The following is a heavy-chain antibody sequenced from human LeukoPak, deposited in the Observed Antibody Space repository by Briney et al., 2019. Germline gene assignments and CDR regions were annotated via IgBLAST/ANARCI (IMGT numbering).Heavy chain of an antibody. Sequence: GGSLRLSCAASGFTFSSYAMSWVRQAPGKGLEWVSAISGSGGSTYYADSVKGRFTISRDNSKNTLYLQMNSLRAEDTAVYYCAKDSCSSTSCPLDYWGQGTLVTVSS. J-gene: IGHJ4*02. D-gene: IGHD2-2*01. CDR1: GFTFSSYA. CDR3: AKDSCSSTSCPLDY. V-gene: IGHV3-23*01. CDR2: ISGSGGST.